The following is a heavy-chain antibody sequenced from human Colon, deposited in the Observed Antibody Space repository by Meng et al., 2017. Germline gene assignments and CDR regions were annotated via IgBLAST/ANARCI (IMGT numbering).Heavy chain of an antibody. J-gene: IGHJ4*02. Sequence: EVQLVESGGGLVQPGGSLRLSCAASGFTFSDHYMDWVRQAPGKGLEWVGRTRNKANSYTTEYAASVKGRFTISRDDSKNSLYLQMNSLKTEDTAVYYCARRGSGSYYHFDYWGQGTLVTVSS. CDR2: TRNKANSYTT. CDR3: ARRGSGSYYHFDY. D-gene: IGHD3-10*01. CDR1: GFTFSDHY. V-gene: IGHV3-72*01.